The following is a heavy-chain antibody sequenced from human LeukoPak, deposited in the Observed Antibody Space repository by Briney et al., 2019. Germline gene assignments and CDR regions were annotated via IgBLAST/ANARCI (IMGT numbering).Heavy chain of an antibody. Sequence: SETLSLTCTVSGGSISSYYWSWIRQPPGKGLEWIGYIYYSGSTNYNPSLKSRVTMSVDTSKNQFSLKLSPVTAADTAAYYCARVFYDSSGEVAFDIWGQGTMVTVSS. CDR3: ARVFYDSSGEVAFDI. V-gene: IGHV4-59*12. CDR1: GGSISSYY. J-gene: IGHJ3*02. CDR2: IYYSGST. D-gene: IGHD3-22*01.